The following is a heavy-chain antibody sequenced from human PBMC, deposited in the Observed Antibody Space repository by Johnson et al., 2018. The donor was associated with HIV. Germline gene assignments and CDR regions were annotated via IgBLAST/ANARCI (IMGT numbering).Heavy chain of an antibody. D-gene: IGHD1-1*01. J-gene: IGHJ3*02. CDR3: ARETRVWYNWNDGSRAFDI. V-gene: IGHV3-30*03. CDR2: ISHDGTNK. CDR1: GFSFSSYG. Sequence: QVQLVESGGGVVQPGRSLRVSCAASGFSFSSYGMHWVRQAPGKGLEWVAVISHDGTNKYYADSVKGRFTISRDNSKSPLYLQMNSLRAEDTAVYYCARETRVWYNWNDGSRAFDIWGQGTMVTVSS.